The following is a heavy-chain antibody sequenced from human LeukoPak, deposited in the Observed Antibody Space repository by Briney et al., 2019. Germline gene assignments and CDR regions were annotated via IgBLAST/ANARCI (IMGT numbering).Heavy chain of an antibody. V-gene: IGHV3-23*01. CDR2: ISGSGGST. CDR1: GFTFSSYA. CDR3: AKEGGSFYYYGSGSYLAFDY. D-gene: IGHD3-10*01. Sequence: PGGSLRLSCAASGFTFSSYAMSWLRQAPGKGLEWFSAISGSGGSTYYADSVKGRLTICRDNSKNTLYLQMNSVRAEDTAVYYCAKEGGSFYYYGSGSYLAFDYWGQGTLVTVSS. J-gene: IGHJ4*02.